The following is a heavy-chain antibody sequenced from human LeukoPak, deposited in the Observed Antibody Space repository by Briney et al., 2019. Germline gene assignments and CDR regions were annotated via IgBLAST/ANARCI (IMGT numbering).Heavy chain of an antibody. CDR3: ATSHGSCSSTSCYEVYFDY. Sequence: ASVKVSCKVSGYTLTELSMHWVRQAPGKGLEWMGGFDPDDGETIYARKFQGRVTMTEDTSTDTAYMELSSLRSEDTAVYYCATSHGSCSSTSCYEVYFDYWGQGTLVTVSS. D-gene: IGHD2-2*01. CDR2: FDPDDGET. CDR1: GYTLTELS. J-gene: IGHJ4*02. V-gene: IGHV1-24*01.